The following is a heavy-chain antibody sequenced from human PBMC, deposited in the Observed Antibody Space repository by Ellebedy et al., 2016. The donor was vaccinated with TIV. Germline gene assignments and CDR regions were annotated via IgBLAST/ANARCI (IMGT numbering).Heavy chain of an antibody. V-gene: IGHV3-30*18. D-gene: IGHD2-21*02. Sequence: PGGSLRLSCAASGFTFSTSGMHWVRQAPGKGLEWVAVVSHNGLNDYYADSVKGRFTISRDNSKNTVYLQMNSLRVEDTSLYYCVKTSGDYYSGRLEDWGQGTLVTVSS. CDR3: VKTSGDYYSGRLED. CDR2: VSHNGLND. CDR1: GFTFSTSG. J-gene: IGHJ4*02.